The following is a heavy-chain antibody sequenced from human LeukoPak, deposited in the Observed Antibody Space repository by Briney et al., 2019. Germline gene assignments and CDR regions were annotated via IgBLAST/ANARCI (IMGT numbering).Heavy chain of an antibody. CDR2: IYYSGST. CDR3: ARDQSAAKYYYYGMDV. D-gene: IGHD2-2*01. J-gene: IGHJ6*02. V-gene: IGHV4-31*03. Sequence: SETLSLTCTVSGGSISSGGYHWSWIRQHPGKGLEWIGYIYYSGSTYYNPSLKSRVTISVDTSKNQFSLKLSSVTAADTAVYYCARDQSAAKYYYYGMDVWGQGTTVTVSS. CDR1: GGSISSGGYH.